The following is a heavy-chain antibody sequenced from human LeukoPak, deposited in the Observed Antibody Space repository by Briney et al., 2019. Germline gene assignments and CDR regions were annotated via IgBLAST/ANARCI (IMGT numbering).Heavy chain of an antibody. J-gene: IGHJ5*02. V-gene: IGHV4-39*07. CDR1: GGSISSSSYH. CDR3: ASSGLDLNWFDP. CDR2: IHNSGST. Sequence: SETLSLTCTVSGGSISSSSYHWGWIRQPPGKGLEWIGSIHNSGSTYYNPSLKSRVTISVDTSKNQFSLKLSSVTAADTAVYYCASSGLDLNWFDPWGQGTLVTVSS. D-gene: IGHD1-14*01.